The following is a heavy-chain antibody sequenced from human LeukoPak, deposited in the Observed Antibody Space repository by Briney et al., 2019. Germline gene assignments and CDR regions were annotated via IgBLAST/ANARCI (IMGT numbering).Heavy chain of an antibody. V-gene: IGHV3-7*04. Sequence: GGSLRLSCVASRFSFTSYWMSWVRQAPGKGLEWVANIKQDGSDKYYVDSVKGRFTTSRDNAKNSLYLQMNSLRAEDTAVYYCVGGGFLFDYWGQGTPVTVSS. CDR2: IKQDGSDK. CDR3: VGGGFLFDY. D-gene: IGHD2/OR15-2a*01. CDR1: RFSFTSYW. J-gene: IGHJ4*02.